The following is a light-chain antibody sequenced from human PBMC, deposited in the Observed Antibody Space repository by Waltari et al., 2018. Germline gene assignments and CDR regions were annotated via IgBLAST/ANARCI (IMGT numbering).Light chain of an antibody. CDR1: QSISTR. CDR3: QQYDNFSYT. J-gene: IGKJ2*01. V-gene: IGKV1-5*03. Sequence: DIQMTQSPSTLSASVGDRVTITCRASQSISTRLAWYQQKLGKAPKLLIYKASSLESGVPSRFSGSGSGTEFTLTISSLQPEDFATYYCQQYDNFSYTFGQGTKLEIK. CDR2: KAS.